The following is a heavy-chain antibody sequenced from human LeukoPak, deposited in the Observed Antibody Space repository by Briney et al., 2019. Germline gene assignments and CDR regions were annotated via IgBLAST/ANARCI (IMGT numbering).Heavy chain of an antibody. Sequence: SETLSLTCTVSGGSLSSYYWSWIRQPPGKGLEWIGYIYYSGSTNYNPSLKSRVTISVDTSKNQFSLKLSSVTAADTAVYYCARDRVEIAVFGRRYGMDVWGQGTTVTVSS. J-gene: IGHJ6*02. V-gene: IGHV4-59*01. CDR3: ARDRVEIAVFGRRYGMDV. CDR1: GGSLSSYY. CDR2: IYYSGST. D-gene: IGHD6-19*01.